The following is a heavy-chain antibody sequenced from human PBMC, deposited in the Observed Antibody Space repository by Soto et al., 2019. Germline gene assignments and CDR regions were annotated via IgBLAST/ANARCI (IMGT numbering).Heavy chain of an antibody. D-gene: IGHD2-2*01. CDR1: GFTFSSYG. Sequence: GGSLRLSCAASGFTFSSYGMHWVRQAPGKGLEWVAVISYDGSNKLYADSGKGRFTISRDNSKNTPYLQMNGLRAEDTAVYYCAKGTRYESYYYYYYMDVWGKGTTVTVSS. CDR3: AKGTRYESYYYYYYMDV. J-gene: IGHJ6*03. V-gene: IGHV3-30*18. CDR2: ISYDGSNK.